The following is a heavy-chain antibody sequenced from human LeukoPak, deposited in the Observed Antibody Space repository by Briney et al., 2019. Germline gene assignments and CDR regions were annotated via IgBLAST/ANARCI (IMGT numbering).Heavy chain of an antibody. D-gene: IGHD4-17*01. CDR1: GFTFSSYG. CDR3: ARYGPEVYYFDY. Sequence: PGGSLRLSCAASGFTFSSYGMHWVRQAPGKGLEWVAVISYDGSNKYYADSVKGGFTISRDNSKNTLYLQMNSLRAEDTAVYYCARYGPEVYYFDYWGQGTLVTVSS. J-gene: IGHJ4*02. V-gene: IGHV3-30*03. CDR2: ISYDGSNK.